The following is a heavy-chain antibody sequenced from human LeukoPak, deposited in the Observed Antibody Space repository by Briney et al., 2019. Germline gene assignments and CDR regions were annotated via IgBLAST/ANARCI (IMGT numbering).Heavy chain of an antibody. Sequence: ASVKVSCKPSGYTFTSYGISWVRQAPGQGLEWMGWISAYNGNTNYAQKLQGRVTMTTDTSTSTAYMELRSLRSDDTAVYYCAREMGYSGSYYFDYWGQGTLVTVSS. CDR3: AREMGYSGSYYFDY. CDR2: ISAYNGNT. D-gene: IGHD1-26*01. CDR1: GYTFTSYG. J-gene: IGHJ4*02. V-gene: IGHV1-18*01.